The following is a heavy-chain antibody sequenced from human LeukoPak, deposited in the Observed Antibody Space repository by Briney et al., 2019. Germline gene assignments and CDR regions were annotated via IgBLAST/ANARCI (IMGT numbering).Heavy chain of an antibody. D-gene: IGHD3-3*01. Sequence: SETLSLACTVSGGYISSYYWSWIRPPPGKGLEWIGYIYYSGSTNYHPSLKSRVTISVATSNHQIPLQLSSVTAADPAVYYCAREIPKYDFWSGYDSVDYWGQGTLVTVSS. CDR3: AREIPKYDFWSGYDSVDY. CDR2: IYYSGST. J-gene: IGHJ4*02. CDR1: GGYISSYY. V-gene: IGHV4-59*12.